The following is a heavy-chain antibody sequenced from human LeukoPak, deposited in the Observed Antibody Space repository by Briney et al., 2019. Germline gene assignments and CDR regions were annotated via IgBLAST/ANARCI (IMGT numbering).Heavy chain of an antibody. J-gene: IGHJ4*02. CDR2: ISYDGSNK. CDR1: GFTFSSYA. V-gene: IGHV3-30-3*01. Sequence: PGGSLRLSCAASGFTFSSYAMHWVRQAPGKGLEWVAVISYDGSNKYYADSVKGRFTISRDNSKNTLYLQMNSLRAEDTAVYYCARALEYKYAPGTGNYWGQGTLVTVSS. D-gene: IGHD6-6*01. CDR3: ARALEYKYAPGTGNY.